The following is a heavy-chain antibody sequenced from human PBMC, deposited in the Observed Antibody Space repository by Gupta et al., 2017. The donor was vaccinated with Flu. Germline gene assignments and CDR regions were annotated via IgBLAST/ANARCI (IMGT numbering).Heavy chain of an antibody. Sequence: EVHLEESGGALVQSGGSLRLSCPASGFTFDNYWVNWVRQAPGKGLEWVANIKQDGSDKNYVDSVRGRFTISRDNAKNSLFLQMNSLTAEDTAVYYCARSISGSTIASYFYMDVWGKGTTVTVSS. CDR1: GFTFDNYW. CDR3: ARSISGSTIASYFYMDV. V-gene: IGHV3-7*01. D-gene: IGHD1-1*01. CDR2: IKQDGSDK. J-gene: IGHJ6*03.